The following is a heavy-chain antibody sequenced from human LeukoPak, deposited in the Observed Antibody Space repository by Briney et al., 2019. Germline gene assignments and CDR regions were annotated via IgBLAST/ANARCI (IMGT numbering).Heavy chain of an antibody. CDR1: GFTFSSYA. CDR3: AKGTGTTYYYYYGMDV. CDR2: ISGSGGST. J-gene: IGHJ6*02. D-gene: IGHD1-1*01. V-gene: IGHV3-23*01. Sequence: PGGSLRLSCAASGFTFSSYAMSWVRQAPGKGLEWVSAISGSGGSTYYADSVKGRFTISRDNSKNTLYLQMNSLRAEDTAVYYCAKGTGTTYYYYYGMDVWGQGTTVTVSS.